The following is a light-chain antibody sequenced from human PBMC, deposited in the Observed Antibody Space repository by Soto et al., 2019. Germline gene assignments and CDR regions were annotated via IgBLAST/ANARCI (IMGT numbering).Light chain of an antibody. CDR3: SSYAGSNNCYV. CDR2: EVS. V-gene: IGLV2-8*01. CDR1: SSDVVGYNY. J-gene: IGLJ1*01. Sequence: QSALTQPPSASGTPGQSVTISCTGTSSDVVGYNYVSWHQHHPGKAPKLMIYEVSRRPSGVPDRFSGSKSGNTASLTVSGLQAEDESVCYCSSYAGSNNCYVFGTGTKVTV.